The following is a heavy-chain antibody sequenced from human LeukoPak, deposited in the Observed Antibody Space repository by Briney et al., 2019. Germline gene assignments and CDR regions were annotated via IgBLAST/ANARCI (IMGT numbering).Heavy chain of an antibody. CDR1: GDTFSGYY. V-gene: IGHV1-69-2*01. J-gene: IGHJ4*02. CDR3: ATVSHYSIFEF. Sequence: ASVKVSCKASGDTFSGYYVHWVQQAPGKGLEWMGLFDPEEGETVFAERFQDRVTIAADTSTETVFMELSRLRFEDTVIYYCATVSHYSIFEFWGQGTPVTVSS. D-gene: IGHD4-11*01. CDR2: FDPEEGET.